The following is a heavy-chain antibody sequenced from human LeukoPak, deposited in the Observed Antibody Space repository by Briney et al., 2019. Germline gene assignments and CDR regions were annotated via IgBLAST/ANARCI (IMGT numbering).Heavy chain of an antibody. V-gene: IGHV1-2*02. D-gene: IGHD5-12*01. CDR3: SRGRADGYSGYDFGDY. J-gene: IGHJ4*02. Sequence: GASVKVSCKASGYTFTGYYMHWVRQAPGQGLEWMGWINPNSGGTDYAQKFQGRVTMARDTSISTAYMELSSQTSDDTAVYYCSRGRADGYSGYDFGDYWGQGTLVTVSS. CDR1: GYTFTGYY. CDR2: INPNSGGT.